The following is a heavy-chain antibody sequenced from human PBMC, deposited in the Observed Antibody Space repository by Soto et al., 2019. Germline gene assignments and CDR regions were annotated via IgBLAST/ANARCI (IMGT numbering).Heavy chain of an antibody. CDR2: SRNRVNSHTT. CDR3: TRGLLGGAPSYTFHGMDV. V-gene: IGHV3-72*01. Sequence: EVQLVESGGGLVQPGGSLRLSCAASGFTFSDHYMDWVRQAPGKGLEWVARSRNRVNSHTTEYAASVKGRFTISRDESKSSLYLQMNSLEIEDTAVYYCTRGLLGGAPSYTFHGMDVWGQGTTSPSPQ. J-gene: IGHJ6*01. CDR1: GFTFSDHY. D-gene: IGHD1-26*01.